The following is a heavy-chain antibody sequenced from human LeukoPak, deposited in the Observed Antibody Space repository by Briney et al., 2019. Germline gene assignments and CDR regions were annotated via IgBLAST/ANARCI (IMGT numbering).Heavy chain of an antibody. J-gene: IGHJ4*02. D-gene: IGHD3-16*02. Sequence: PSETLSLTCTVSGGSISSSSYYWGWIRQPPGKGLEWIGSIYYSGSTYYSPSLKSRVTISVDTSKNQFSLKLSSVTAADTAVYYCARYDYVWGSYRHDYWGQGTLVTVSS. V-gene: IGHV4-39*01. CDR3: ARYDYVWGSYRHDY. CDR2: IYYSGST. CDR1: GGSISSSSYY.